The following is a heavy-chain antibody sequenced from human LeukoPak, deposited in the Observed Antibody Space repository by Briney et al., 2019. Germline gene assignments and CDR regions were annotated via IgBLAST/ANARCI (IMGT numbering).Heavy chain of an antibody. V-gene: IGHV3-30*18. J-gene: IGHJ5*02. Sequence: GGSLRLSCAASGFTFSSYSMNWVRQAPGKGLEWVAVISYDGSNKYYADSVKGRFTISRDNSKNTLYLQMNSLRAEDTAVYYCAKGRRGVGANWFDPWGQGTLVTVSS. CDR2: ISYDGSNK. CDR3: AKGRRGVGANWFDP. CDR1: GFTFSSYS. D-gene: IGHD1-26*01.